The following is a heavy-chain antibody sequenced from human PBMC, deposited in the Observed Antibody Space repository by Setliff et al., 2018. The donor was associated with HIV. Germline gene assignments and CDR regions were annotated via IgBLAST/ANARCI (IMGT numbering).Heavy chain of an antibody. D-gene: IGHD2-8*02. J-gene: IGHJ4*02. CDR2: ISPNSGGT. Sequence: ASVKVSCKASGYTFTGYYMHWVRQAPGQGLEWMGWISPNSGGTNYAQKFQGRVTMTRDTSISTAYMELSRLRSDDTAVYYCARDLWGLLVFDYWGQGTLVTVSS. CDR3: ARDLWGLLVFDY. V-gene: IGHV1-2*02. CDR1: GYTFTGYY.